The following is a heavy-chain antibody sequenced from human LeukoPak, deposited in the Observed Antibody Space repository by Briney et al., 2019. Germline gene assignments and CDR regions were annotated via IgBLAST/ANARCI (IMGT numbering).Heavy chain of an antibody. V-gene: IGHV4-30-4*01. J-gene: IGHJ6*03. D-gene: IGHD6-19*01. CDR1: GGSISSGDYY. CDR3: ASLGSSGWYARQYYYYMDV. CDR2: IYYSGST. Sequence: SQTLSLTCTVSGGSISSGDYYWSWIRQPPGKGLEWIGYIYYSGSTNYNPSLKSRVTISVDTSKNQFSLKLSSVTAADTAVYYCASLGSSGWYARQYYYYMDVWGKGTTVTVSS.